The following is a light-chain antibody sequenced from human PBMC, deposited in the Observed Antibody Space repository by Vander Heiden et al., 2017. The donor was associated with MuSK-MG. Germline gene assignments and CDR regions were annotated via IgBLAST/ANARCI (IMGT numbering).Light chain of an antibody. V-gene: IGLV1-40*01. J-gene: IGLJ2*01. Sequence: QSVLTQPPSVSGAPGQRFPISCTGSGSNIGAGYDVHWYQQLPGTAPNLLIYGNSNRPSGVPDRFSGSKSGTSASLAITGLEAEDEADYYCQSYDSSLSGSVFGGGSKLTVL. CDR2: GNS. CDR3: QSYDSSLSGSV. CDR1: GSNIGAGYD.